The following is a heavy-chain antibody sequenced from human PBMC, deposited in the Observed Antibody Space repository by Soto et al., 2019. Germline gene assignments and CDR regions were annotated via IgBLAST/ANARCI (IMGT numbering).Heavy chain of an antibody. CDR1: VFTFSNYG. CDR2: IWHDGNNK. Sequence: GSLRLSCAASVFTFSNYGMHWVRQAPGKGLEWVAIIWHDGNNKYYADSVRGRFIISRDNSKNRLYLQMNSLRAEDKAVYYCASDLVGASDSYGLDVWGQGTPVTVSS. CDR3: ASDLVGASDSYGLDV. J-gene: IGHJ6*02. V-gene: IGHV3-33*01. D-gene: IGHD1-26*01.